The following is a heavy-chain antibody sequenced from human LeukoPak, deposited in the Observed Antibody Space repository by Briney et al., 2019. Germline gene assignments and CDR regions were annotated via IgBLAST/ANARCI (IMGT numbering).Heavy chain of an antibody. Sequence: SETLSLTCTVSGGSVSSGSHYWSWIRQPPGKGLEWIGYIYNSGSTNYNPSLKSRVTISADTSKNQFSLKLSSVTAADTAVYYCARAASDAIRIGAFDIWGQGTMVTVSP. CDR2: IYNSGST. J-gene: IGHJ3*02. CDR1: GGSVSSGSHY. V-gene: IGHV4-61*01. D-gene: IGHD2-2*02. CDR3: ARAASDAIRIGAFDI.